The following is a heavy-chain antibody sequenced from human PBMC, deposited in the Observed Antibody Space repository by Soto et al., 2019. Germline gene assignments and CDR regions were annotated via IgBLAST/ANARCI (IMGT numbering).Heavy chain of an antibody. V-gene: IGHV1-69*13. CDR3: AREVHTDEAFDI. Sequence: SVKVSCKASGYIFSSYSISWVRQAPGQGLEWMGGIIPVFGTTRDVQKFQGRVTMTANESTSTVYMELSRLRSEDTAIYYCAREVHTDEAFDIWGQGTMVTVS. D-gene: IGHD5-18*01. CDR2: IIPVFGTT. CDR1: GYIFSSYS. J-gene: IGHJ3*02.